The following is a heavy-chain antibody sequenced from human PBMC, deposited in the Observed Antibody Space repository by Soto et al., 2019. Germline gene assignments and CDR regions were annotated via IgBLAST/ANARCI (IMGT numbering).Heavy chain of an antibody. CDR3: ARDRGGAALKGSGMDV. J-gene: IGHJ6*02. CDR2: IYYNGKT. CDR1: GGSLSSRDFY. D-gene: IGHD3-10*01. V-gene: IGHV4-31*03. Sequence: QVQLQESGPGLVKPSQTLSLSCSVSGGSLSSRDFYWSWLRHHPEKGLEWIGSIYYNGKTYYNPSRKSRVTMSLDTSMNEFSRRLTSVTAADAAVYYCARDRGGAALKGSGMDVWGQGTTVTVSS.